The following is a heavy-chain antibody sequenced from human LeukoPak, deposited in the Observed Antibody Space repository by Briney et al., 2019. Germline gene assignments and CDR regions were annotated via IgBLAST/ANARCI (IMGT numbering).Heavy chain of an antibody. D-gene: IGHD1-26*01. CDR1: GFTFRDYY. V-gene: IGHV3-11*01. CDR3: ARDQSYGSDY. CDR2: ISSSGSTI. J-gene: IGHJ4*02. Sequence: GGSLRLFCAASGFTFRDYYMRWIRQAPGKGLECVSYISSSGSTIYYADSVRGRFTISRDNAKNSLYLQMNSLRAEDTAVYYCARDQSYGSDYWGQGTLVTVSS.